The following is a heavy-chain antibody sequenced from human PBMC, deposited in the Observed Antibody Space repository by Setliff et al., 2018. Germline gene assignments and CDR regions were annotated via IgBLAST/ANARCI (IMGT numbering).Heavy chain of an antibody. Sequence: ASVKVSCKASGYTFTSYNINWVRQATGQGLEWMGWMNPNSGNTGYAQKFQGRVTMTRNTSIKTAYMELNSLRSEDTAVYYCARGTLWFGEPIDYWGQGTLVTVPQ. CDR3: ARGTLWFGEPIDY. D-gene: IGHD3-10*01. J-gene: IGHJ4*02. CDR2: MNPNSGNT. V-gene: IGHV1-8*01. CDR1: GYTFTSYN.